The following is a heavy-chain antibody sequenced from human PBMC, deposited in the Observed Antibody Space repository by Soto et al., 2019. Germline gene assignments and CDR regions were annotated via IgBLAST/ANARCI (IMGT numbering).Heavy chain of an antibody. D-gene: IGHD3-10*01. V-gene: IGHV4-39*01. Sequence: SETLSLTCTVSGGSISSSSYYWGWIRQPPGKGLEWIGSIYYSGSTYYNPSLKSRVTISVDTSKNQFSLKLSSVTAADTAVYYCATGSSGSSSPYYYYYYGMDVWGQGTTVTVSS. CDR2: IYYSGST. CDR3: ATGSSGSSSPYYYYYYGMDV. J-gene: IGHJ6*02. CDR1: GGSISSSSYY.